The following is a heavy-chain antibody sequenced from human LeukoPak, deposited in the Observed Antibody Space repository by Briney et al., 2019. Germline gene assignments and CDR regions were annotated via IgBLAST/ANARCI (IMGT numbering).Heavy chain of an antibody. CDR1: GLTFSGYW. D-gene: IGHD5-24*01. V-gene: IGHV3-74*01. J-gene: IGHJ3*02. CDR3: AKEEMDAFDI. CDR2: ISSDGSIT. Sequence: GSLRLSCAVTGLTFSGYWVTWVRQAPGKGLVWVSRISSDGSITSYADSVKGRFTISRDNAKNTLYLQMNSLRAEDTAVYYRAKEEMDAFDIWGQGTMVTVSS.